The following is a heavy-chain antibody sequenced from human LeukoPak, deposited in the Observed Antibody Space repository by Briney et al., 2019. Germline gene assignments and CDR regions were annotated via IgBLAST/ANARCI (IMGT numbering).Heavy chain of an antibody. V-gene: IGHV3-30-3*01. D-gene: IGHD3-10*01. J-gene: IGHJ4*02. CDR3: ARDRHGVRGVISENFDY. Sequence: GGSLRLSCAASGFTFSSYAMHWVRQAPGKGLEWVAVIAYDGSNKYYADSVKGRFTISRDNSKNTLYLQMNSLRAEDTAVYYCARDRHGVRGVISENFDYWGQGTLVTVSS. CDR2: IAYDGSNK. CDR1: GFTFSSYA.